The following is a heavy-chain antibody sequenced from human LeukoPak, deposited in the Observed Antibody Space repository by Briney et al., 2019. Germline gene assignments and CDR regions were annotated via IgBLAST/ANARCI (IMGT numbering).Heavy chain of an antibody. CDR2: IRYDGSNK. D-gene: IGHD3-22*01. J-gene: IGHJ4*02. V-gene: IGHV3-30*02. CDR3: AKEGYSSGYYAGFDY. Sequence: GGSLRLSCAASGFTFSSYGMHWVRQAPGKGLEWVAFIRYDGSNKYYADSVKGRFTISRDNSKNTLYLQMNSLRAEDAAVYYCAKEGYSSGYYAGFDYWGQGTLVTVSS. CDR1: GFTFSSYG.